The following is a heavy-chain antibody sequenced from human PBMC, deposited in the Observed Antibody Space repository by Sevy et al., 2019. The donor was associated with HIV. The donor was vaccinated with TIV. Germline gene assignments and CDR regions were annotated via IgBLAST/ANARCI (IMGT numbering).Heavy chain of an antibody. V-gene: IGHV3-23*01. CDR1: GFTFSSYA. J-gene: IGHJ4*02. D-gene: IGHD3-3*01. Sequence: GGSLRLSCAASGFTFSSYAMSWVHQAPGKGLEWVSAISGSGGSTYYADSVKGRVTISRDNSKNTLYLQMNSLRAEDTAVYYCAKAPGNDFWKGYFDYWGQGTLVTVSS. CDR2: ISGSGGST. CDR3: AKAPGNDFWKGYFDY.